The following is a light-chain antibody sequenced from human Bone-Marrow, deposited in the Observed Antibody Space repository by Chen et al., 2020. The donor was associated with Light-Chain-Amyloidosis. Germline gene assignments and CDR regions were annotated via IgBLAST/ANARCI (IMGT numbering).Light chain of an antibody. J-gene: IGLJ1*01. CDR3: SSYASSSLYV. CDR1: SSDVGGYNY. CDR2: DVS. V-gene: IGLV2-14*03. Sequence: QSALTQPASVSGSPGQSLTISCTGTSSDVGGYNYVSWYQQHPGKAPKLMIYDVSNRPSGVSNRLSASKSGNTASLTISGLQAADEADYYCSSYASSSLYVFGTGTKVTVL.